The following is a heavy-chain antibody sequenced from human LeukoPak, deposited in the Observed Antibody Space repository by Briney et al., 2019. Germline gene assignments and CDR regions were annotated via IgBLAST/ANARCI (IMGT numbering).Heavy chain of an antibody. CDR2: INPNSGYT. CDR3: ARVDYGNNPTSFDY. D-gene: IGHD3-16*01. V-gene: IGHV1-2*06. J-gene: IGHJ4*02. Sequence: ASVKVSCKASGYRFSDYYIHWVRQAPGQGLEWMGRINPNSGYTDYAQNFQGRVTMTRDTSINTIYMELSRLRSADTAVYYYARVDYGNNPTSFDYWGQGTLVTVSS. CDR1: GYRFSDYY.